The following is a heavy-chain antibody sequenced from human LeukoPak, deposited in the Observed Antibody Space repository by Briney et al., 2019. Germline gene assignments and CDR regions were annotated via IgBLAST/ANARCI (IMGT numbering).Heavy chain of an antibody. CDR2: INHSGST. CDR3: ARAPGTVTTFDY. J-gene: IGHJ4*02. CDR1: GGSFSDYY. D-gene: IGHD4-17*01. Sequence: SETLSLTCAVYGGSFSDYYWNWIRQPPGKGLEWIGEINHSGSTNYNPSLKSRVTISVDTSKNQFSLKLSSVTAADTAVYYCARAPGTVTTFDYWGQGTLVTVSS. V-gene: IGHV4-34*01.